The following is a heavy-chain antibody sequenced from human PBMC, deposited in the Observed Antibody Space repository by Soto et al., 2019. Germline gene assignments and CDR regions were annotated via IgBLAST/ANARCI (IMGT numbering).Heavy chain of an antibody. CDR3: ARASAYSTPWSFDN. CDR2: ISGFNGNT. V-gene: IGHV1-18*01. D-gene: IGHD6-13*01. Sequence: QVQLVQSGAEVKKPGASVRVSCKASGYTFSRYGISWVRQAPGQGLEWMGWISGFNGNTKESEKLQGRVTLNTDTAANTAHMELRGLRSDDTAVYYCARASAYSTPWSFDNWGQGTLVTVSS. CDR1: GYTFSRYG. J-gene: IGHJ4*02.